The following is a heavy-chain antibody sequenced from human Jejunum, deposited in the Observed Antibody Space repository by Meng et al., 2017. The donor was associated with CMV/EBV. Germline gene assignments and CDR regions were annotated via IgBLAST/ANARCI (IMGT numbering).Heavy chain of an antibody. Sequence: GFTFSKYAMHWVRQAQGKGLEWVTLMSYDGSNIRYADSVMGRFTISRDNSKNTLYLQMNSLRAEDTAVYYCARLYYDFWSGAFDIWGQGTMVTVSS. V-gene: IGHV3-30-3*01. CDR3: ARLYYDFWSGAFDI. CDR2: MSYDGSNI. D-gene: IGHD3-3*01. J-gene: IGHJ3*02. CDR1: GFTFSKYA.